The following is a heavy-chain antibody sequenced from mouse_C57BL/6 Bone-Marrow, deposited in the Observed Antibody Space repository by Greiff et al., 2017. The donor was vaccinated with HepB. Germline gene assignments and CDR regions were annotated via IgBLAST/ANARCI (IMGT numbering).Heavy chain of an antibody. J-gene: IGHJ4*01. CDR1: GYTFTSYW. CDR3: ARFRREYAMDY. CDR2: IDPSDSYT. Sequence: QVQLQQPGAELVMPGASVKLSCKASGYTFTSYWMHWVKQRPGQGLEWIGEIDPSDSYTNYNQKFKGKSTLTVDKSSSTAYMQLSSLTSEDSAVYYCARFRREYAMDYWGQGTSVTVSA. V-gene: IGHV1-69*01.